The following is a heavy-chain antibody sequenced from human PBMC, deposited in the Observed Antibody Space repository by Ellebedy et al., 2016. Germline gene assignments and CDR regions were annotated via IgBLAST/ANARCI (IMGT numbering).Heavy chain of an antibody. Sequence: GSLRLSCTVSGGSISDSAYYWAWIRQSPGEGLEWIGSIYYSGGTYYNPSLKSRVTLSVDTSKNQFSLRLTSVTAADMALYYCTRHLTVAGRNYYFDLWGRGTLVTVSS. V-gene: IGHV4-39*01. CDR2: IYYSGGT. J-gene: IGHJ2*01. D-gene: IGHD6-19*01. CDR1: GGSISDSAYY. CDR3: TRHLTVAGRNYYFDL.